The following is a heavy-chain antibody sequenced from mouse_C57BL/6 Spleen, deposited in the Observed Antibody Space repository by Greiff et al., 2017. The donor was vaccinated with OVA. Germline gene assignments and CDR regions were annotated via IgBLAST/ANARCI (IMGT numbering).Heavy chain of an antibody. J-gene: IGHJ3*01. Sequence: VQLQQSGPELVKPGASVKISCKASGYSFTSYYIHWVKQRPGQGLEWIGWIYPGSGNTKYNEKFKGKATLTADTSSSTAYMQLSSLTSEDSAVYYCARDYYGSPSFAYWGQGTLVTVSA. CDR1: GYSFTSYY. V-gene: IGHV1-66*01. D-gene: IGHD1-1*01. CDR3: ARDYYGSPSFAY. CDR2: IYPGSGNT.